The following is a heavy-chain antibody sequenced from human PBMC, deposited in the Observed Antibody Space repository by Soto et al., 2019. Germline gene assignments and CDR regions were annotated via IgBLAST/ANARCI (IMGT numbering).Heavy chain of an antibody. Sequence: SVPKSHTYTVSDGYIRSGGYYWSWKRQHPGKGLEWIGYIYYSGSTYYNPSLKSRVTISVDTSKNQFSLKLSSVAAADTAVYYCARAPSRWLQLSAFDIWGQGTMVTVSS. D-gene: IGHD5-12*01. CDR1: DGYIRSGGYY. CDR2: IYYSGST. J-gene: IGHJ3*02. V-gene: IGHV4-31*03. CDR3: ARAPSRWLQLSAFDI.